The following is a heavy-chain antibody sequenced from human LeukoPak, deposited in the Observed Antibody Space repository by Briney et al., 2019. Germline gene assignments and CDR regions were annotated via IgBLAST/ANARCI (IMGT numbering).Heavy chain of an antibody. CDR1: GFTVSSNY. CDR2: ISHDGNNK. V-gene: IGHV3-30*18. D-gene: IGHD1-14*01. J-gene: IGHJ5*02. Sequence: GGSLRLSCAASGFTVSSNYMSWVRQAPGKGLEGVAIISHDGNNKYYADSVKGRFTISRDNSKNTLYLQMNSLRAEDTAVYYCAKEYLSGFDPWGQGTLVTVSS. CDR3: AKEYLSGFDP.